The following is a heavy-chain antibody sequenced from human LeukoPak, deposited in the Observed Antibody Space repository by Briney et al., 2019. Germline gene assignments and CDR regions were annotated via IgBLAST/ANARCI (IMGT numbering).Heavy chain of an antibody. V-gene: IGHV4-34*01. Sequence: PSETLSLTCAVYGGSFSGYYWSWIRQPPGKGLEWIGEINHSGSTNYNPSLKSRDTISVDTSKNQFSLKLSSVTAADTAVYYCASFTHIVVVTAIHGGGYFDYWGQGTLVTVSS. CDR1: GGSFSGYY. J-gene: IGHJ4*02. CDR3: ASFTHIVVVTAIHGGGYFDY. CDR2: INHSGST. D-gene: IGHD2-21*02.